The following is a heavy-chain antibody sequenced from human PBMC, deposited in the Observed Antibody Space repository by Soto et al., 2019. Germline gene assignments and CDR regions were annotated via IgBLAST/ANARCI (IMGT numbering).Heavy chain of an antibody. CDR1: GYTFTDYD. D-gene: IGHD4-17*01. CDR2: VSPDHGNA. V-gene: IGHV1-8*01. Sequence: QVRVVQSGAEVKKPGASVKVSCKTSGYTFTDYDINWVRQAPGQGLEWMGWVSPDHGNAGYAQQFQGRVTMTSHTSISTVFMELTNLRSEDTAVYYCAVTTGYWGQGTKVTVSS. CDR3: AVTTGY. J-gene: IGHJ4*02.